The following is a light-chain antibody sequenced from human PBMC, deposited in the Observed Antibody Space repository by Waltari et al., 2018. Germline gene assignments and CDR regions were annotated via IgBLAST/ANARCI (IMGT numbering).Light chain of an antibody. CDR1: QSIGIY. V-gene: IGKV3-20*01. J-gene: IGKJ1*01. CDR2: PAS. CDR3: QKYESLPAT. Sequence: EIVLTQSPGTLSLSPGERPTLSCRASQSIGIYLAWYQQKPGPAPRLLLYPASSRATGIPDRFSGSGSGTDFSLTISRLEPEDFAVYYCQKYESLPATFGQGTKVEIK.